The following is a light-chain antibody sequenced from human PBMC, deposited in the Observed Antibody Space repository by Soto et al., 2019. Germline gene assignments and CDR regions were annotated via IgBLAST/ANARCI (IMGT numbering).Light chain of an antibody. J-gene: IGKJ1*01. CDR2: GAS. CDR1: HSVSSSY. V-gene: IGKV3-20*01. Sequence: EIVLTQSPGTLSLSPGEGATLSCRASHSVSSSYLAWYQQKPGQPPSLLIYGASSRATGIPDRFSGSGSGTDFTLTISRLEPEDFAVYYCQQYGSSPWTFCQGTKVEI. CDR3: QQYGSSPWT.